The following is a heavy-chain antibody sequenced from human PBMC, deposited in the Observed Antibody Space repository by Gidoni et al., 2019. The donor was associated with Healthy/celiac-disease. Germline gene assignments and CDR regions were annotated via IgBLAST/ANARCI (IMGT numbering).Heavy chain of an antibody. V-gene: IGHV3-66*01. CDR1: GFTVSSNY. Sequence: EVQLVESGGGVVQPGGYLRLSCAASGFTVSSNYMSWVRQAPGKGLEWVSVIYSGGSTYYADSVKGRCTISRDNSKNTLYLQMNSLRAEDTAVYYCARDLADAFDIWGQGTMVTVSS. J-gene: IGHJ3*02. CDR2: IYSGGST. CDR3: ARDLADAFDI.